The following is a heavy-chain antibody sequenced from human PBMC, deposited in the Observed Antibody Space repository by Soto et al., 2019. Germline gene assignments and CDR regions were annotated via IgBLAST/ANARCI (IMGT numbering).Heavy chain of an antibody. J-gene: IGHJ5*02. CDR2: IYYSGST. CDR1: GGSISSYY. Sequence: SETLSLTCTVSGGSISSYYWSWIRQPPGKGLEWIGYIYYSGSTNYNPSLKSRVTISVDTSKNQFSLKLSSVTAADTAVYYCARAQGYYYGSGSEGFDPWGQGTLVTVSS. CDR3: ARAQGYYYGSGSEGFDP. D-gene: IGHD3-10*01. V-gene: IGHV4-59*01.